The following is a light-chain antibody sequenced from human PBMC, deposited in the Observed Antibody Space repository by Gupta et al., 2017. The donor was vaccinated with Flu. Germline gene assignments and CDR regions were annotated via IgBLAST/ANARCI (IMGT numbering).Light chain of an antibody. J-gene: IGLJ2*01. Sequence: RVTISCSGSSSNIENNAVNWYQQLTGAAPKLLIYSNNQRPSGVPERFSGSKSGTSASLALSGLQSEDEAVYYCSTWDDNLNGLIFGGGTKLTVL. CDR1: SSNIENNA. CDR3: STWDDNLNGLI. CDR2: SNN. V-gene: IGLV1-44*01.